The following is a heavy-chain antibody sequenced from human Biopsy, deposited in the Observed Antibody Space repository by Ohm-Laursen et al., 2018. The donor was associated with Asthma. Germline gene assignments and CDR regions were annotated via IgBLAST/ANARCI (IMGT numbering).Heavy chain of an antibody. V-gene: IGHV4-39*01. Sequence: SETLSLTCSLSSGPGGYMRSGNYYWGWIRQPPGKGLEWIGSIYYSGTTYYNPSLESRVTVSADTSKNQFSLKLTSVTAADTAVYYCVRGSSSWHHGPFHYYYGLDVWGQRTTATVSS. CDR3: VRGSSSWHHGPFHYYYGLDV. J-gene: IGHJ6*02. CDR1: SGPGGYMRSGNYY. CDR2: IYYSGTT. D-gene: IGHD6-13*01.